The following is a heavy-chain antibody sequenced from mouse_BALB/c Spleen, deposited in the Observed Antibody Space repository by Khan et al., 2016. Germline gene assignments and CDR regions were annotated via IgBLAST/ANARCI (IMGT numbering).Heavy chain of an antibody. CDR3: ARSGNDYVGCFFDV. CDR2: FYPGNGDT. J-gene: IGHJ1*01. CDR1: GYTFNSYN. D-gene: IGHD2-4*01. Sequence: QVQLQQPGSELVKPGASVKMPCKASGYTFNSYNMHWVKQTPGQGLEWIGIFYPGNGDTSYDQKFKGKATLTADKSSSTAYMQLSSLTSEDSAVYYCARSGNDYVGCFFDVWGAGTTITVSS. V-gene: IGHV1-12*01.